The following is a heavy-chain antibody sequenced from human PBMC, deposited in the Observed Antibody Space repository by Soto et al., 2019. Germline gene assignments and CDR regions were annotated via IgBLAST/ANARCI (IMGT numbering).Heavy chain of an antibody. CDR2: ISGSGGSP. D-gene: IGHD2-8*01. Sequence: PGGSLRLSCAASGFSFSTYTMSWVRRAPGKGLEWVSAISGSGGSPSYADSVQGRFTISRDNPKKTLYLQMNRLRAEDTAVYYCAKARCTTSNCYVPDYWGQGTLVTVSS. CDR1: GFSFSTYT. CDR3: AKARCTTSNCYVPDY. V-gene: IGHV3-23*01. J-gene: IGHJ4*02.